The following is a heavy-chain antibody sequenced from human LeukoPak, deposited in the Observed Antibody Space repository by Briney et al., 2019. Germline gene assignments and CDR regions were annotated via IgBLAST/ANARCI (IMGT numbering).Heavy chain of an antibody. V-gene: IGHV4-4*07. Sequence: SETLSLTCNVSGGSIGNFYWSWIRQPAGKGLEWIGRIYTSGSTNYNPSLKSRVTMSVDTSKNQFSLKLSSVTAADTAVYYCARDQSSGYYYYYMDVWGKGTTVTVSS. CDR2: IYTSGST. D-gene: IGHD6-19*01. CDR3: ARDQSSGYYYYYMDV. J-gene: IGHJ6*03. CDR1: GGSIGNFY.